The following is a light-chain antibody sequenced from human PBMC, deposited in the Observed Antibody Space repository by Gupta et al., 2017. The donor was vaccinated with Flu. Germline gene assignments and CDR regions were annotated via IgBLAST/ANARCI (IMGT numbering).Light chain of an antibody. CDR2: RDR. Sequence: SYEVTQPLSVSVALGQTADITCGGNHIEGKNVHWFQQKPALAPVLIIYRDRNRPSGIPERFSGSNSGNTATLTITSAQAGDEADYYCQVWDSNTSEWVFGGGTKVTVL. V-gene: IGLV3-9*01. CDR3: QVWDSNTSEWV. J-gene: IGLJ3*02. CDR1: HIEGKN.